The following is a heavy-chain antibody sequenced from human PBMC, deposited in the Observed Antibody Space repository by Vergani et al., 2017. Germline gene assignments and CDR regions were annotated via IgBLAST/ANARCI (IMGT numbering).Heavy chain of an antibody. J-gene: IGHJ5*02. D-gene: IGHD6-19*01. Sequence: QLQLQESGPGLVKPSATLSLTCSVSGASIRSSNYYWGWIRQPPGKGLGWIESIYYSGRTYYNPSLKSRVTISVDTSKNQFSLKLSSVTAADTAVYFCARHSTVEWLVKLGWIDPWGQGILVTVSS. CDR2: IYYSGRT. CDR1: GASIRSSNYY. CDR3: ARHSTVEWLVKLGWIDP. V-gene: IGHV4-39*01.